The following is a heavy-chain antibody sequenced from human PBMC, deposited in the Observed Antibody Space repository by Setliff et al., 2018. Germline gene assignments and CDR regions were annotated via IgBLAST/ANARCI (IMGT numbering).Heavy chain of an antibody. CDR1: GLTVSNDF. J-gene: IGHJ6*03. CDR3: ASDPSYASSLYYYLEV. D-gene: IGHD6-13*01. V-gene: IGHV3-48*01. CDR2: ISASSANI. Sequence: GGSLRLSCVVSGLTVSNDFMGWVRQAPGKGLEWVSVISASSANIQYADSVRGRFTVSRDNARNSLYLQMNSLRGDDAAVYYCASDPSYASSLYYYLEVWGKGTTVTVSS.